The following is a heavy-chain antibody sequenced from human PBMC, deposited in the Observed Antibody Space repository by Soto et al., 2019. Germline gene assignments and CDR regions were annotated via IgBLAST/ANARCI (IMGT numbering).Heavy chain of an antibody. Sequence: PSETLSLTCAVYGGSFSGYYWSWIRQPPGKGLEWIGEINHSGSTNYNPPLKSRVTISVDTSKNQFSLKLSSVTAADTAVYYCARGRAIQGPYFDYWGQGTLVTVSS. CDR2: INHSGST. CDR3: ARGRAIQGPYFDY. D-gene: IGHD5-18*01. V-gene: IGHV4-34*01. J-gene: IGHJ4*02. CDR1: GGSFSGYY.